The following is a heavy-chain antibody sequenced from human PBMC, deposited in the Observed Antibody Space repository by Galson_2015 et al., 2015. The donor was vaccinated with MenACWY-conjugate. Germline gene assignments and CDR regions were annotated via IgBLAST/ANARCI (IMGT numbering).Heavy chain of an antibody. CDR2: IYPGDSDT. CDR3: ARQGFGSSSLDY. J-gene: IGHJ4*02. Sequence: SNWIGWVRQMPGKGLEWMGIIYPGDSDTRYTPSFQGHVTISADKSINTAYLQWGSLEASDTAMYYCARQGFGSSSLDYWGQGTLVTVSS. CDR1: SNW. V-gene: IGHV5-51*01. D-gene: IGHD6-6*01.